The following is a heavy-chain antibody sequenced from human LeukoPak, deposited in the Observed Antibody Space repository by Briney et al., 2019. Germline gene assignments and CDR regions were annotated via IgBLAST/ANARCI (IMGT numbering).Heavy chain of an antibody. Sequence: GAPKPSFAASGFPFSSYSMNWVRPAPGKGLEWVSSISGSSSYIYYADSVRGRFTISRDNAKNSLYLQMNSLRAEDTAVYYCARDGGYCSNSSCLNWGQGTLVTVSS. CDR3: ARDGGYCSNSSCLN. CDR1: GFPFSSYS. J-gene: IGHJ4*02. V-gene: IGHV3-21*01. D-gene: IGHD2-2*01. CDR2: ISGSSSYI.